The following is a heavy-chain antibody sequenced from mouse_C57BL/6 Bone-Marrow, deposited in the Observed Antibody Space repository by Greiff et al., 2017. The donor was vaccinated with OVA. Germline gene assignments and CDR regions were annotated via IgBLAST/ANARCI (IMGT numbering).Heavy chain of an antibody. D-gene: IGHD1-1*01. CDR2: IDPSDSYT. CDR1: GYTFTSYW. CDR3: ARRGSSPYAMDY. V-gene: IGHV1-59*01. Sequence: QVQLKQPGAELVRPGTSVKLSCKASGYTFTSYWMHWVKQRPGQGLEWIGVIDPSDSYTNYNQKFKGKATLTVDTSSSTAYMQLSSLTSEDAAVYYCARRGSSPYAMDYWGQGTSVTVSS. J-gene: IGHJ4*01.